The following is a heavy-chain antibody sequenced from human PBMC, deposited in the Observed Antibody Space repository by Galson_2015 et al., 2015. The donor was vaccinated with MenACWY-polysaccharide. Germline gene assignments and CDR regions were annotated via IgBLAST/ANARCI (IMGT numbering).Heavy chain of an antibody. CDR2: INYS. CDR3: ARHVHVTSFGSSGNPQGGAFDI. Sequence: SETLSLTCTVSGGSISSVSYYWGWIRQSPGRGLQWIGSINYSPPLESRATISVDTSKNQFSLKLTSVTAADTAVYYCARHVHVTSFGSSGNPQGGAFDIWGQGTLVTVSS. V-gene: IGHV4-61*05. CDR1: GGSISSVSYY. D-gene: IGHD3-22*01. J-gene: IGHJ3*02.